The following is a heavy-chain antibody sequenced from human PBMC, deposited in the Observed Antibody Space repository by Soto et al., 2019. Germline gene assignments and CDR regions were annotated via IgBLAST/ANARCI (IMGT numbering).Heavy chain of an antibody. CDR3: AKDCRRLAVTGSAFDS. CDR1: GFTFNDYA. D-gene: IGHD6-19*01. Sequence: EVQLLESGGGFVQPGGSLRLSCAASGFTFNDYAMAWVRQAPGQGLEWVSSISGSGGHSSYVGSVKGRFTISRDNVKNILSLDMSDLRAEDTALYYCAKDCRRLAVTGSAFDSWRQGTLVTVSS. CDR2: ISGSGGHS. V-gene: IGHV3-23*01. J-gene: IGHJ4*02.